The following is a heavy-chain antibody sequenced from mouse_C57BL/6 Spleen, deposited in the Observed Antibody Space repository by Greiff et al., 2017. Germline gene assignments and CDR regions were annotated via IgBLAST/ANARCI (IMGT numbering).Heavy chain of an antibody. D-gene: IGHD1-1*02. CDR3: AGRGSTTVVGYAMDY. J-gene: IGHJ4*01. CDR2: IYPRSGNT. V-gene: IGHV1-81*01. CDR1: GYTFTSYG. Sequence: QVQLQQSGAELARPGASVKLSCKASGYTFTSYGISWVKQRTGQGLEWIGEIYPRSGNTYYNEKFKGKATLTADTSSSTAYMELRSLTSEDSAVYFGAGRGSTTVVGYAMDYWGQGTSVTVAS.